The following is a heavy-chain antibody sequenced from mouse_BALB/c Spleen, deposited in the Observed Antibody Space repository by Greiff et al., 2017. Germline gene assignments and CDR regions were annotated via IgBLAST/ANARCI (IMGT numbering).Heavy chain of an antibody. J-gene: IGHJ4*01. Sequence: EVQLVESGGGLVKPGGSLKLSCAASGFTFSSYAMSWVRQTPEKRLEWVASISSGGSTYYPDSVKGRFTISRDNARNILYLQMSSLRSEDTAMYYCARRHRDYAMDYWGQGTSVTVSS. D-gene: IGHD2-14*01. CDR1: GFTFSSYA. CDR2: ISSGGST. CDR3: ARRHRDYAMDY. V-gene: IGHV5-6-5*01.